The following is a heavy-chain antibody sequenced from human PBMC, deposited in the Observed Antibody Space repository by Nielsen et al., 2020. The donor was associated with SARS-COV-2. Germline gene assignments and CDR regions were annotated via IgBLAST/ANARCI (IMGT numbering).Heavy chain of an antibody. V-gene: IGHV4-34*01. D-gene: IGHD6-19*01. CDR3: ARGGSGWYNWFDP. J-gene: IGHJ5*02. Sequence: WGPRSLTCALYGWSFRGYSWGWIRQPPGKGLEWIGEINHSGSTNYNPSPKSRVTISVDTSKNQFSLKLSSVTAADTAVYYCARGGSGWYNWFDPWGQGTLVTVSS. CDR1: GWSFRGYS. CDR2: INHSGST.